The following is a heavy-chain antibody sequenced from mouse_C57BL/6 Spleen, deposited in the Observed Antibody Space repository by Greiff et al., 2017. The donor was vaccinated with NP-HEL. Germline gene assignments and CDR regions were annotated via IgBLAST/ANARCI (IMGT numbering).Heavy chain of an antibody. CDR3: ARRDYGVARVDY. Sequence: QVQLQQPGAELVKPGASVKLSCKASGYTFTSYWMQWVKQRPGQGLEWIGEIDPSDSYTNYNQKFKGKATLTVDTSSSTAYMQLSSLTSEDSAVYYCARRDYGVARVDYWGQGTTLTVSS. D-gene: IGHD1-1*01. V-gene: IGHV1-50*01. J-gene: IGHJ2*01. CDR2: IDPSDSYT. CDR1: GYTFTSYW.